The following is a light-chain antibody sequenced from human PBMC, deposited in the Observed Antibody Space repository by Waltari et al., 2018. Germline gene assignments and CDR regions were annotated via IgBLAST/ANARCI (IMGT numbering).Light chain of an antibody. V-gene: IGLV2-14*03. J-gene: IGLJ1*01. Sequence: QSALTQPASVSGSPGQSITISCTGTSSDIGGHHYVSWYQQHPGKAPKLMIYDVSKRFSRISNRFSGSKSANTASLTISGLQAEDEADYYCSAYTSSSSRVFGTGTRVTVL. CDR3: SAYTSSSSRV. CDR2: DVS. CDR1: SSDIGGHHY.